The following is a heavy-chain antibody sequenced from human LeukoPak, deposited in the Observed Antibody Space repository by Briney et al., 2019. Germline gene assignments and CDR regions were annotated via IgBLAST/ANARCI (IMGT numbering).Heavy chain of an antibody. CDR1: GGSVSSYY. V-gene: IGHV4-59*08. D-gene: IGHD1-26*01. Sequence: SETLSLTCTVSGGSVSSYYWSWVRQPPGKGLEWIGFIYYSGSTNYNPSLKSGVTTSVDTSKNQFFLKLSSVTAADTAVYYCARRGRSGFSGSYFGRTPSAFDIWGQGTMVTVSS. J-gene: IGHJ3*02. CDR3: ARRGRSGFSGSYFGRTPSAFDI. CDR2: IYYSGST.